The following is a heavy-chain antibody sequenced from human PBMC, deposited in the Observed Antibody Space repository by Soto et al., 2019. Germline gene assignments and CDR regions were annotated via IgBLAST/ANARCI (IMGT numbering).Heavy chain of an antibody. Sequence: QVQLQESGPGLVKPSETLSLTCTVSGGSISGFYWSWIRQPPGKGLEWIGYIYYSGCTNYNPSLKSRVTISVDTSKNQFSLKLSSVTAADTAVYYCARRIHLWPITYYCDYWGQGTLVTVSS. CDR2: IYYSGCT. CDR3: ARRIHLWPITYYCDY. V-gene: IGHV4-59*01. J-gene: IGHJ4*02. CDR1: GGSISGFY. D-gene: IGHD5-18*01.